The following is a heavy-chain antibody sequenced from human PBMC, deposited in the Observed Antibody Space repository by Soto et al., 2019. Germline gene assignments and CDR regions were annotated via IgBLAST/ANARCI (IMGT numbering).Heavy chain of an antibody. J-gene: IGHJ4*02. D-gene: IGHD3-3*01. V-gene: IGHV3-23*01. Sequence: TFSNYAMSWVRQAPGKGLEWVTSISGSGARTYYADSVKGRITTSRDNPKNTLFLQVSSLRDEDTAVYYCARGDSYYDFGIECWGQGTVVTVSS. CDR1: TFSNYA. CDR2: ISGSGART. CDR3: ARGDSYYDFGIEC.